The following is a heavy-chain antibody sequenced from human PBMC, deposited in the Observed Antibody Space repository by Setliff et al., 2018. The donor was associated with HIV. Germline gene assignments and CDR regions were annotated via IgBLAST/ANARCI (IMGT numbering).Heavy chain of an antibody. V-gene: IGHV4-39*07. J-gene: IGHJ2*01. CDR1: GASISSHNYY. CDR2: INHSGST. D-gene: IGHD3-10*01. Sequence: PSETLSLTCTVSGASISSHNYYWGWIRQSPGKGLEWIGEINHSGSTNYNPSLKSRVTISVDTSKNQFSLKLSSVTAADTAVYYCARYQGRWYFDLWGRGTLVTVSS. CDR3: ARYQGRWYFDL.